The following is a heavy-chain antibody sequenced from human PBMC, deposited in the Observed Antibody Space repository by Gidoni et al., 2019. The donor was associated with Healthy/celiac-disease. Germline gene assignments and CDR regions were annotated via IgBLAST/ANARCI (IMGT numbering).Heavy chain of an antibody. D-gene: IGHD6-13*01. CDR1: GGSISSYY. CDR2: IYYSGST. J-gene: IGHJ3*02. V-gene: IGHV4-59*01. CDR3: ARGHSSWHDAFDI. Sequence: QVQLQESGPGLVKPSEPLSLTCTVSGGSISSYYWSWIRQPPGKGLEWIGYIYYSGSTNYNPSLKSRVTISVDTSKNQFSLKLSSVTAADTAVYYCARGHSSWHDAFDIWGQGTMVTVSS.